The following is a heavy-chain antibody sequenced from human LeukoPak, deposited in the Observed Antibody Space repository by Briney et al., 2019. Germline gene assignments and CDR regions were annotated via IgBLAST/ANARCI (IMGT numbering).Heavy chain of an antibody. V-gene: IGHV3-74*01. J-gene: IGHJ5*01. CDR3: ARGWFGPDS. CDR2: ISNDGTST. Sequence: GGSLRLSCAASGVTFSSHSMHWVRQAPGKGLVWVSGISNDGTSTTYADSVKCRFTISRDNAKNTLYLQMHSLRAEDTAVYSCARGWFGPDSCGQGTLVTVSS. D-gene: IGHD3-10*01. CDR1: GVTFSSHS.